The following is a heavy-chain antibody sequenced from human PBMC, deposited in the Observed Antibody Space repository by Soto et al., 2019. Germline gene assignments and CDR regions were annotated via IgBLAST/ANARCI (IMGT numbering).Heavy chain of an antibody. J-gene: IGHJ5*02. CDR2: ISYSGST. V-gene: IGHV4-59*11. CDR3: ARDVALQHDTGYYDFWSGKNNWFDP. D-gene: IGHD3-3*01. Sequence: SETLSLTCTVSGGSISGHYWSWIRQPPGKGLQYIGYISYSGSTNYNPSLKSRVTISVDTSNNQFSLRLSSVTAADTAVYYCARDVALQHDTGYYDFWSGKNNWFDPWAQGTLVTVSS. CDR1: GGSISGHY.